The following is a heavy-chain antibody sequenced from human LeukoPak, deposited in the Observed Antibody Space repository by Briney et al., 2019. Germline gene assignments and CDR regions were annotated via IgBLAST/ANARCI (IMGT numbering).Heavy chain of an antibody. V-gene: IGHV3-30*02. CDR3: ASAIQGN. Sequence: GGSLRLSCAASGSTFSSYGMHWVRQAPGKGLEWVAFIRYDGINKYYADSVKGRFTISRDNSKNTLYLQNSLRAEDTAVYYCASAIQGNWGQGTLVTVSS. CDR1: GSTFSSYG. J-gene: IGHJ4*02. CDR2: IRYDGINK.